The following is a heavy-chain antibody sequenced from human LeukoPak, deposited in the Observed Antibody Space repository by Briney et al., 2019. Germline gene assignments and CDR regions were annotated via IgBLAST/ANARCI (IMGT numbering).Heavy chain of an antibody. V-gene: IGHV5-51*01. J-gene: IGHJ5*02. CDR3: AAGGASAP. CDR2: ISPGDSGI. Sequence: GESLQISCQGSGYSFTSYWIGWVRQMPGKGLEWMGVISPGDSGIRYSPSFQGQVTISVDKSISTAYLQWSSLKASDSAMHYCAAGGASAPWGQGTLVTVSS. CDR1: GYSFTSYW. D-gene: IGHD3-16*01.